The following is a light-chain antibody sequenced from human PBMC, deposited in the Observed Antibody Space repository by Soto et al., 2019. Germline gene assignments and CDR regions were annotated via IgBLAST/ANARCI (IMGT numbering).Light chain of an antibody. J-gene: IGKJ2*01. CDR1: QGVLYSSNNKNY. CDR2: WAS. Sequence: DIVMTQSPDSLAVSLGERATINCKSSQGVLYSSNNKNYLAWYQQKPGQSPKLLIYWASTRESGVPDRFSGSGSGTDFTLTISSLQAEDVAVYYCQQYYSTPYTFGQGTKLEIK. CDR3: QQYYSTPYT. V-gene: IGKV4-1*01.